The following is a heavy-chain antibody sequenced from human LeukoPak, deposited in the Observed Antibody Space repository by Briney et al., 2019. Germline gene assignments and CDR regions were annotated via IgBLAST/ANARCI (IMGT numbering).Heavy chain of an antibody. CDR1: GFTFATYT. D-gene: IGHD4-17*01. CDR3: AREGVTTVTFFDY. J-gene: IGHJ4*02. CDR2: IKQDGSEK. V-gene: IGHV3-7*01. Sequence: PGGSLRLSCTGAGFTFATYTFNWVRQAPGKGLEWVANIKQDGSEKYYVDSVKGRSTISRDNAKNSLYLQMNSLRAEDTAVYYCAREGVTTVTFFDYWGQGTLVTVSS.